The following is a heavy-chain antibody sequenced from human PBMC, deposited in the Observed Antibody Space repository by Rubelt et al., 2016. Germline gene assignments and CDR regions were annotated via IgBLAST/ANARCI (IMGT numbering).Heavy chain of an antibody. V-gene: IGHV5-51*01. D-gene: IGHD4-17*01. Sequence: EVQLVQSGAEVKKPGESLKISCKGSGYSFTSYWIGWVRQMPGKGLEWMGIIYPGYSDTRYSPACQGQLTISAEKSISTAYLQWSSLKASDTAMYYCARVTTVTNDNWFDPWGQGTLVTVSS. CDR3: ARVTTVTNDNWFDP. J-gene: IGHJ5*02. CDR2: IYPGYSDT. CDR1: GYSFTSYW.